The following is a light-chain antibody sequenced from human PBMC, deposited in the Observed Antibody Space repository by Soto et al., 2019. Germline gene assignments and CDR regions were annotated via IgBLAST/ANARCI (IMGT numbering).Light chain of an antibody. CDR1: QTVSSNN. V-gene: IGKV3-20*01. J-gene: IGKJ5*01. CDR3: QQYDNSIT. CDR2: GAS. Sequence: EIVLTQSPGPLSLSPGATATLSGRASQTVSSNNLAWYHQKPGQTPRLLIYGASSRATGIPDRFSGSGSGTDFTLTISRLEPEDFAVYYCQQYDNSITFGQGTRLEIE.